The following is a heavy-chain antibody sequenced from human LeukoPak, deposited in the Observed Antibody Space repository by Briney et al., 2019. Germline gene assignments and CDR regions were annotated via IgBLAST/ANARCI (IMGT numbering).Heavy chain of an antibody. V-gene: IGHV3-30*04. D-gene: IGHD3-10*01. CDR2: VSFDARNT. J-gene: IGHJ4*02. CDR1: GFTFSSYA. Sequence: GRSLRLSCAASGFTFSSYAMHWVQQAPGKGLEWVALVSFDARNTDYADSVKGRFTISRDNENTMYLEMNSLRDEDTAVYYCARESSVIMIRGFDHWGQGTLVTVSS. CDR3: ARESSVIMIRGFDH.